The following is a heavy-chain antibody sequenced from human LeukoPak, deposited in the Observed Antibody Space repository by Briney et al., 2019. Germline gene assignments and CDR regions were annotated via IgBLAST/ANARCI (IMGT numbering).Heavy chain of an antibody. V-gene: IGHV4-59*08. CDR3: ARRRLGDPFDV. D-gene: IGHD3-16*01. J-gene: IGHJ3*01. CDR1: GGSINGYY. CDR2: IYYSGST. Sequence: SETLSLTCTVSGGSINGYYWTWIRQPPGKGLEWIGYIYYSGSTNYNPSLKSRVTLSVHTSKNQFSLRLSSVTAADTAMYYCARRRLGDPFDVWGQGTMVAVSS.